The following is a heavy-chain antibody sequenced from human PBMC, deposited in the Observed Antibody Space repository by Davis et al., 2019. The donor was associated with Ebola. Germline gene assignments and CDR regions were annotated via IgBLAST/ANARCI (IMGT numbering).Heavy chain of an antibody. J-gene: IGHJ4*02. CDR2: ISSGGNTI. Sequence: GESLKISCTDSVITFSSYAMTWVRQAPGKGLEWVSYISSGGNTIYYADSVKGRFTISRDNAKNSLFLQMNSLRAEDTAVYYCARVGMGGQNGLDYWGQGTLVTVSS. CDR1: VITFSSYA. CDR3: ARVGMGGQNGLDY. V-gene: IGHV3-48*04. D-gene: IGHD1-26*01.